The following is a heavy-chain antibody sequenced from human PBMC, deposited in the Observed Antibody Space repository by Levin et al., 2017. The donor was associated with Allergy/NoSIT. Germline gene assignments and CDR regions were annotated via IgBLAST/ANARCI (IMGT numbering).Heavy chain of an antibody. V-gene: IGHV3-30-3*01. J-gene: IGHJ4*02. CDR3: ARAVYYYGSGSYYASYFDY. D-gene: IGHD3-10*01. CDR1: GFTFSSYA. Sequence: GGSLRLSCAASGFTFSSYAMHWVRQAPGKGLEWVAVISYDGSNKYYADSVKGRFTISRDNSKNTLYLQMNSLRAEDTAVYYCARAVYYYGSGSYYASYFDYWGQGTLVTVSS. CDR2: ISYDGSNK.